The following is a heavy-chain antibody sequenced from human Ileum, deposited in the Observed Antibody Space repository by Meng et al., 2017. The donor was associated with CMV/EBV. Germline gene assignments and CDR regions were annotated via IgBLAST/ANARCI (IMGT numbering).Heavy chain of an antibody. D-gene: IGHD2-21*01. V-gene: IGHV3-30-3*01. Sequence: SSLRLSCVVSGFTLSRYAMHWVRQAPGKGLEGVAAISHDGSNNYHADSVKGRFTVSRDMSTDTLYLQMNSLRVEDTAIYYCASVADYWGQGTLVTVSS. CDR3: ASVADY. CDR2: ISHDGSNN. J-gene: IGHJ4*02. CDR1: GFTLSRYA.